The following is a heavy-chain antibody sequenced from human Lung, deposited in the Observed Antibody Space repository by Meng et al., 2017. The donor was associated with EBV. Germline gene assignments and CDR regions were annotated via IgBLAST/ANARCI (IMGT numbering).Heavy chain of an antibody. V-gene: IGHV4-30-4*01. CDR3: GVGLGSYNSH. J-gene: IGHJ4*02. Sequence: QVQVQECGRVLVKPSQTRPLSCAVSGGAVSSGGYYWSWIRQPPGKGLEWIGYIYSSGSTYYNPSLKSRASISIDTSKNQFSLKVTSPTAADTAVYYCGVGLGSYNSHWGQGTLVTVSS. D-gene: IGHD1-26*01. CDR2: IYSSGST. CDR1: GGAVSSGGYY.